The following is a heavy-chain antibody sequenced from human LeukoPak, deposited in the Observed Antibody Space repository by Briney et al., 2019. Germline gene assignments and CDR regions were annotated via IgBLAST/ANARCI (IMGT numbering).Heavy chain of an antibody. V-gene: IGHV6-1*01. CDR1: GDSVSINSAA. Sequence: SQTLSLTCAISGDSVSINSAAWNWIRRSPSRGLEWLGRTYQRSKWYNDYAVSVKSRITINPDISKNQFSLQLNSVTPEDTAVYYCARSPSPYSSGWYFDYWGQGTLVTVSS. J-gene: IGHJ4*02. CDR3: ARSPSPYSSGWYFDY. CDR2: TYQRSKWYN. D-gene: IGHD6-19*01.